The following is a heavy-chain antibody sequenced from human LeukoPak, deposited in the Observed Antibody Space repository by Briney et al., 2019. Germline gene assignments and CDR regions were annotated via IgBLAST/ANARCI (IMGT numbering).Heavy chain of an antibody. Sequence: PSETLSLTCTVSGGSISSYYWSWIRQPPGKGLEWIGYIYYSGSTNYNPSLKSRVTISVDTSKNQFSLKLSSVTAADTAVYYCAREDIRDTMVQGNNWFDPWGQGTLVTVSS. CDR3: AREDIRDTMVQGNNWFDP. J-gene: IGHJ5*02. D-gene: IGHD3-10*01. CDR1: GGSISSYY. V-gene: IGHV4-59*12. CDR2: IYYSGST.